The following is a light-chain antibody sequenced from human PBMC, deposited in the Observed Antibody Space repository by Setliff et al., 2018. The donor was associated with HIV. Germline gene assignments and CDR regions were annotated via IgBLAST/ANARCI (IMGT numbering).Light chain of an antibody. CDR2: EVS. CDR1: SSDVGSYNH. Sequence: QSALTQPPSVSGSPGQSVTISCTGTSSDVGSYNHVSWYQQPPGTVPKLMIYEVSNRPSGVPDRLSGSKSGNTASLTISGLQADDEADYYCSSYTSSSTYVFGTGTKV. CDR3: SSYTSSSTYV. V-gene: IGLV2-18*02. J-gene: IGLJ1*01.